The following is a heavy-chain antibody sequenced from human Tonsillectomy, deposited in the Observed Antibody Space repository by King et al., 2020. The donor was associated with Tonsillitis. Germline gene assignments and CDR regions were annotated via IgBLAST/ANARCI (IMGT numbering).Heavy chain of an antibody. CDR3: ARRQVAARMPFDP. Sequence: QLVQSGAEVKKAGESLKISCKGSGYSFDTYWIGWVRQMPGKGLEWLGMIYPADSETRYNPSFQGKVTISADMSINTAYLQWSRLKASDTAIYYCARRQVAARMPFDPWGQGNLVTVSS. D-gene: IGHD6-19*01. CDR2: IYPADSET. V-gene: IGHV5-51*01. CDR1: GYSFDTYW. J-gene: IGHJ5*02.